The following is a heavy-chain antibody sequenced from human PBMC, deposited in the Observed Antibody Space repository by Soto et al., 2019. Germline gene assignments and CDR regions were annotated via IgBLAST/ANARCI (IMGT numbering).Heavy chain of an antibody. CDR3: TRPGTGSYGPY. CDR1: GFNFSGSA. V-gene: IGHV3-73*01. CDR2: IRSKANSYAT. J-gene: IGHJ4*02. D-gene: IGHD1-26*01. Sequence: GGSLRLSCAASGFNFSGSAMNWISQDSGKGLVWVGRIRSKANSYATAYAASVKGRFTISRDDSKNTAYLQMNSLKTEDTAVYYCTRPGTGSYGPYWGQGTLVTVSS.